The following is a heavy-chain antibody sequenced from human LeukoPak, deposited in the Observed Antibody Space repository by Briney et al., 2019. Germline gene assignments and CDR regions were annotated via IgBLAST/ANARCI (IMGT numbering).Heavy chain of an antibody. CDR3: ARANPTTPIFYFDF. CDR1: GLTFRSHG. J-gene: IGHJ4*02. Sequence: PGGSLRLSCVGSGLTFRSHGMNWVRQAAGKGREWVSYYISYSDSNYYADSVRGRLAISRDNDRNSLFLEMNALRAEDTAVHYCARANPTTPIFYFDFWGRGTLVTVSS. V-gene: IGHV3-48*01. D-gene: IGHD3-9*01. CDR2: YISYSDSN.